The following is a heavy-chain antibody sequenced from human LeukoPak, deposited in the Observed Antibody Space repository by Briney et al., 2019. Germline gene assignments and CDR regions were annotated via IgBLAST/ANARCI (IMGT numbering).Heavy chain of an antibody. D-gene: IGHD4-17*01. J-gene: IGHJ5*02. CDR1: GASISRTTYY. CDR2: VFHTGTA. Sequence: SETLSLTCSVSGASISRTTYYWGWIRQPPGKGLEWIGSVFHTGTAYYNPSLRSRVTLSVDTSKNQFSLKMSSVTAADTAVYYCTKNDVGDYGTWGQGTLVAVSS. V-gene: IGHV4-39*01. CDR3: TKNDVGDYGT.